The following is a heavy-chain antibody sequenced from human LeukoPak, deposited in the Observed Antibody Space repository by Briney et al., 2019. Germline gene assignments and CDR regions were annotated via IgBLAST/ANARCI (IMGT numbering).Heavy chain of an antibody. J-gene: IGHJ4*02. V-gene: IGHV3-53*01. Sequence: GGSLRLSCAASGFTVSSNYMSWVRQAPGKGLEWVSVIYSGGSXYYAXXXKGRFTISRDNSKNTLYLQMNSLRAEDTAVYYCASRALAGEFDYWGQGTLVTVSS. CDR2: IYSGGSX. CDR1: GFTVSSNY. D-gene: IGHD1-1*01. CDR3: ASRALAGEFDY.